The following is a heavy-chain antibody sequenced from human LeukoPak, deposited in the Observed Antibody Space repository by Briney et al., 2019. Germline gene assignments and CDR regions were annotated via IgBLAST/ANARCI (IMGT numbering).Heavy chain of an antibody. CDR3: SGFSSVAAQY. J-gene: IGHJ4*02. CDR1: GFTFSDYA. Sequence: GGSLRLSCATSGFTFSDYAMNWVRQAPGKGLEWVSYISSTSNTIYYADSVKGRFTISRDNAKNSLYLQMNSLRAEDTAVYYCSGFSSVAAQYWGQGTLVTVSS. D-gene: IGHD6-6*01. CDR2: ISSTSNTI. V-gene: IGHV3-48*01.